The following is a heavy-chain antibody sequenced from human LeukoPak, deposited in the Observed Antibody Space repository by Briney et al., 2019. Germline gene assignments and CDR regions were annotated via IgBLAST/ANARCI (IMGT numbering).Heavy chain of an antibody. CDR1: GGYIHTYY. D-gene: IGHD5-18*01. CDR2: TNVGGRR. J-gene: IGHJ4*02. CDR3: ARDREHSYGSDFGH. Sequence: SDTLSLTCTVSGGYIHTYYWAWIRQPAGKGLEWVGRTNVGGRRDYSPSLKSRVSMSIDESANQFSLNLMSVTAADTAVYYCARDREHSYGSDFGHWGQGILVTVSA. V-gene: IGHV4-4*07.